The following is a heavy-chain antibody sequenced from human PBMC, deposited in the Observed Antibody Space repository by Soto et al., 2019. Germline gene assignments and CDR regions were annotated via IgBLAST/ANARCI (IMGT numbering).Heavy chain of an antibody. J-gene: IGHJ4*02. V-gene: IGHV1-69*13. D-gene: IGHD1-26*01. CDR3: ERAGGRHSGGIDY. CDR2: IIPIFGTA. Sequence: SVKVSCKASGGTFSSYSINWVRQAPGQGLEWMGEIIPIFGTANYAQKFQGRVTITADESTSTAYMELSSLRSEGTAVYYCERAGGRHSGGIDYWGQGTLVTVSS. CDR1: GGTFSSYS.